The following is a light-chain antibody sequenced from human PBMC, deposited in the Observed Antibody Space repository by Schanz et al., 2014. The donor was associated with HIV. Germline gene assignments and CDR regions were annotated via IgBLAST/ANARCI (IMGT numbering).Light chain of an antibody. V-gene: IGKV3-11*01. CDR1: QSVGTF. Sequence: EIVLTQSPATLSLSLGERATLSCRASQSVGTFLGWYRQIPGQAPRLLIYDASNRATGIPARFSGSGSGTDVTLIISSLEPEDFAVYYCQQRSNWPPYTFGQGTKLEIK. CDR3: QQRSNWPPYT. CDR2: DAS. J-gene: IGKJ2*01.